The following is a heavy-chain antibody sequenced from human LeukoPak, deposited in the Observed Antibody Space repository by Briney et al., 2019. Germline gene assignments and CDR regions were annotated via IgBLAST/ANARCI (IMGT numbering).Heavy chain of an antibody. V-gene: IGHV3-23*01. CDR2: ISGSGGST. D-gene: IGHD2-2*01. CDR1: GFTFSIYA. CDR3: VWVGYCSSTSCYLGY. Sequence: PGGSLRLSCAASGFTFSIYAMSWVRQAPGKGLEWVSAISGSGGSTYYADSVKGRFTISRDNSKNTLYLQMNSPRAEDTAVYYCVWVGYCSSTSCYLGYWGQGTLVTVSS. J-gene: IGHJ4*02.